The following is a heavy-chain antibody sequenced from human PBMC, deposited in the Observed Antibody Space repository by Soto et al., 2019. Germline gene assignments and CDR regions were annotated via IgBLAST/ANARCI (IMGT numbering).Heavy chain of an antibody. Sequence: ASVKVSCKVSGYTLTELSMHWVRQAPGKGLEWMGGFDPEDGETIYAQKFQGRVTMTEDTSTDTAYMELSSLRSEDTAVYYCASRINYYDSSGYYYTKAGYNWFDPWGQGTLVTVSS. D-gene: IGHD3-22*01. J-gene: IGHJ5*02. CDR1: GYTLTELS. CDR3: ASRINYYDSSGYYYTKAGYNWFDP. V-gene: IGHV1-24*01. CDR2: FDPEDGET.